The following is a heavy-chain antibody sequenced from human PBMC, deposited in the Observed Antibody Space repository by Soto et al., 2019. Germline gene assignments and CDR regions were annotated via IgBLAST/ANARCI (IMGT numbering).Heavy chain of an antibody. CDR1: GGTFSSYA. Sequence: QVQLVQSGAEVRQPASSVKVSCKTSGGTFSSYAISWVRQAPGQGLEWMGGIVPIVDTSTYAQKFQGRVTITADESTSTVYLELSSLRSDDPAVYYCVRVVSFPVYPDNWGQGTLVTVPS. J-gene: IGHJ4*02. D-gene: IGHD3-16*02. CDR3: VRVVSFPVYPDN. V-gene: IGHV1-69*12. CDR2: IVPIVDTS.